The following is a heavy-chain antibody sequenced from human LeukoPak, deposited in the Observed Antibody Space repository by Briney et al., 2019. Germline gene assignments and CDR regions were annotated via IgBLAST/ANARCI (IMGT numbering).Heavy chain of an antibody. CDR3: ARGPLPYYDFWSGYYSKEHYYYGMDV. V-gene: IGHV1-2*02. CDR2: INPNSGGT. CDR1: GYTFTGYY. Sequence: GASVKVSCKASGYTFTGYYMHWVRQAPGQGLEWMGWINPNSGGTNYAQKFQGRATMTRDTSISTAYMELSRLRSDDTAVYYCARGPLPYYDFWSGYYSKEHYYYGMDVWGQGTTVTVSS. J-gene: IGHJ6*02. D-gene: IGHD3-3*01.